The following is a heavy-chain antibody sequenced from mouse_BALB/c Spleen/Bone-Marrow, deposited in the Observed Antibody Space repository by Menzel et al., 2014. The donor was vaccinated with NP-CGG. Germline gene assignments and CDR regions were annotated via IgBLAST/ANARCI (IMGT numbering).Heavy chain of an antibody. Sequence: EVKVVESGGGLVQPGGSLRLSCATSGFTFSDFYMEWVRQPPGKRLEWIAASRNKANDYTTEYSASVKGRFIVSRDTSQSILYPQMNALRAEDTAIYYCARDTRRAMDYWGQGTSVTVSS. V-gene: IGHV7-1*02. CDR3: ARDTRRAMDY. J-gene: IGHJ4*01. CDR1: GFTFSDFY. CDR2: SRNKANDYTT.